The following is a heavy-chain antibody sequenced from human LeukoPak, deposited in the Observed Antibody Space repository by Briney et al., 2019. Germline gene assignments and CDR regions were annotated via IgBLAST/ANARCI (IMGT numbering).Heavy chain of an antibody. V-gene: IGHV3-21*01. CDR3: ARDGYYYGSGSYYKVDFDY. Sequence: PGGSLRLSCAASGFTFSTFSMNWVRQAPGKGLEWVSSISGRSNYIFYADSVKGRFTISRDNAKNSLYLQMNSLRAEDTAVYYCARDGYYYGSGSYYKVDFDYWGQGTLVTVSS. D-gene: IGHD3-10*01. J-gene: IGHJ4*02. CDR1: GFTFSTFS. CDR2: ISGRSNYI.